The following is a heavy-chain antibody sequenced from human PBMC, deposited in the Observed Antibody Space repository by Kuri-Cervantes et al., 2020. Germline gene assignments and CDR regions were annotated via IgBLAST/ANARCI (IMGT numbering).Heavy chain of an antibody. CDR1: GFTVSSNY. V-gene: IGHV3-53*01. D-gene: IGHD6-19*01. J-gene: IGHJ4*02. Sequence: GGSLRLSCAASGFTVSSNYMSWVRQAPGKGLEWVSAIYSGGSTYYADSVKGRFTISRDNSRNTLYLQMNSLRAEDTAVYYCAKSDPPVASTVLDYFDYWGQGTLVTVSS. CDR2: IYSGGST. CDR3: AKSDPPVASTVLDYFDY.